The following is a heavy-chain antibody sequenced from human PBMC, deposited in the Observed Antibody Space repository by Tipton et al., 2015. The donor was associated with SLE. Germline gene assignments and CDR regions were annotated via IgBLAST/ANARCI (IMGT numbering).Heavy chain of an antibody. J-gene: IGHJ4*02. CDR1: GYSISSGYY. D-gene: IGHD3-10*01. V-gene: IGHV4-38-2*01. CDR2: IYHSGST. Sequence: TLSLTCAVSGYSISSGYYWGWIRQPPGKGLEWIGSIYHSGSTYCNPSLKSRVTISVDTSKNQFSLKLSSVTAADTAVYYCARDPTLWFGELLPFDYWGQGTLVTVSS. CDR3: ARDPTLWFGELLPFDY.